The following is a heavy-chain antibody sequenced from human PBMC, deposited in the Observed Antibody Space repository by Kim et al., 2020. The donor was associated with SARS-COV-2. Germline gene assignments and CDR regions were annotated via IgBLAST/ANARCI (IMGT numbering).Heavy chain of an antibody. Sequence: ATYATKFPGRVTITADKSTSTAYMEMSSLRSEDTAVYYCARYTARSAFDIWGQGTMVTVSS. J-gene: IGHJ3*02. CDR3: ARYTARSAFDI. V-gene: IGHV1-69*02. CDR2: A.